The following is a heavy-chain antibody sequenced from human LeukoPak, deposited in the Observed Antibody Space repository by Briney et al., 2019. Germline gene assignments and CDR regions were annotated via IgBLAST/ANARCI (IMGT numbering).Heavy chain of an antibody. CDR3: ARDPYSSSWYWNYYYYGMDV. CDR1: GFTFSSYW. Sequence: PGGSLRLSCAASGFTFSSYWMSWVRQAPGKGLEWVANIKQDGSEKYYVDSVKGRFTISRDNAKNSLYLRMNSLRAEDTAVYYCARDPYSSSWYWNYYYYGMDVWGQGTTVTVSS. CDR2: IKQDGSEK. V-gene: IGHV3-7*01. J-gene: IGHJ6*02. D-gene: IGHD6-13*01.